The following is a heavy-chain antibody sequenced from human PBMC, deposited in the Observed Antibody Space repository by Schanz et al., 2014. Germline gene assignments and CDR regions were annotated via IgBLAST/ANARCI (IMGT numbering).Heavy chain of an antibody. V-gene: IGHV3-23*01. Sequence: EVKLLESGGGLVQPGGSLRLSCVASGFTFSSYAMSWVRQAPGKGLEWVSGISDNGISTYYADSVKGRFSISRENSKSILYLQMNSLRAEDTAVYYCAKAGSGWSTAGYYYWGQGTLVAVSS. D-gene: IGHD6-19*01. CDR2: ISDNGIST. CDR1: GFTFSSYA. CDR3: AKAGSGWSTAGYYY. J-gene: IGHJ4*02.